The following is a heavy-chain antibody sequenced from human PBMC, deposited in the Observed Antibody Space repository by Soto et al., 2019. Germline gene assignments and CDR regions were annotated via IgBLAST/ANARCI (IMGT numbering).Heavy chain of an antibody. J-gene: IGHJ6*03. CDR1: GFTFSSYG. D-gene: IGHD6-13*01. V-gene: IGHV3-74*01. CDR3: ARGSNWYRVHYLDV. CDR2: FSNDASTT. Sequence: GGSLRLSCAASGFTFSSYGMHWVRQAPGKGLEWVSGFSNDASTTRYADSVKGRFTISRDYARNTLHLQMNSLRSEDTAVYYCARGSNWYRVHYLDVWGKGTTVTVSS.